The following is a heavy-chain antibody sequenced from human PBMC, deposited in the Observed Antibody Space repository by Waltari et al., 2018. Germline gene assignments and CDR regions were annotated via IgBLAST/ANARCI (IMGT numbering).Heavy chain of an antibody. J-gene: IGHJ6*02. CDR2: INHSGST. CDR3: AGQITMVRGVISVYYYYGMDV. Sequence: QVQLQQWGAGLLQPSETLSLTCAVYGGSFSGSSWRWIRPPPGKGLGWIGEINHSGSTNYNPSLKSRVTISVDTSKNQFSLKLSSVTAADTAVYYCAGQITMVRGVISVYYYYGMDVWGQGTTVTVSS. D-gene: IGHD3-10*01. V-gene: IGHV4-34*01. CDR1: GGSFSGSS.